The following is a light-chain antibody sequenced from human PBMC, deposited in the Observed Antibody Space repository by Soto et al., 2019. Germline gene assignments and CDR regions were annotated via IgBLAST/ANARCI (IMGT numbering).Light chain of an antibody. J-gene: IGKJ5*01. Sequence: STLSGSVGDRVTITCRASQTISSWLAWYQQKPGKAPKLLIYKASTLKSGVPSRFSGSGSGTEFTLTISSLQPDDFATYYCQQYNSYLITFGQGTRLEIK. V-gene: IGKV1-5*03. CDR3: QQYNSYLIT. CDR2: KAS. CDR1: QTISSW.